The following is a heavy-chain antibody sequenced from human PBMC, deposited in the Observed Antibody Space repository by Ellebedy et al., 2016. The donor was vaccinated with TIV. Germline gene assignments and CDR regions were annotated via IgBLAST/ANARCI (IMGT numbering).Heavy chain of an antibody. V-gene: IGHV4-31*03. Sequence: SETLSLTXTVSGGSISSGGYYWSWIRQHPGKGLEWIGYIYYSGSTYYNPSLKSRVTISVDTSKTQFSLKLSSVTAADTAVYYCARDRAHGMDVWGQGTTVTVSS. CDR2: IYYSGST. CDR3: ARDRAHGMDV. CDR1: GGSISSGGYY. J-gene: IGHJ6*02. D-gene: IGHD3-10*01.